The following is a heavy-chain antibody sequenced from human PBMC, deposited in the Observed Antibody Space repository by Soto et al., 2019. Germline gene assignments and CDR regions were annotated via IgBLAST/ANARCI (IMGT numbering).Heavy chain of an antibody. CDR1: GFTLSAYW. V-gene: IGHV3-7*05. D-gene: IGHD6-13*01. Sequence: EVQLEESGGDLVQPGGSLRLSCAASGFTLSAYWMTWVRQAPGKGLEWVANINRDGSKKSYLDSVRGRFTISRDNVGNSLYLQMDSLRADDTALYYCARGVSPWSSSLYRDAFDIWGQGTMVTVSS. CDR3: ARGVSPWSSSLYRDAFDI. J-gene: IGHJ3*02. CDR2: INRDGSKK.